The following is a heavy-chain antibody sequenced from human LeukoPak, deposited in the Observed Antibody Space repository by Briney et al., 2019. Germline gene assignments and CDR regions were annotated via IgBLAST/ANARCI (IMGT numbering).Heavy chain of an antibody. CDR2: IYPGDSDT. D-gene: IGHD2-15*01. Sequence: GESLKISCKGSGYRFTSDWIGWVRQMPGKGLEWMGIIYPGDSDTRYSPSFQGQVTISADKSVNTAYLQSSSLKASDTAMYYCARLSGRVVCSAGSCYIDSWGQGTLVTVSS. CDR3: ARLSGRVVCSAGSCYIDS. J-gene: IGHJ4*02. V-gene: IGHV5-51*01. CDR1: GYRFTSDW.